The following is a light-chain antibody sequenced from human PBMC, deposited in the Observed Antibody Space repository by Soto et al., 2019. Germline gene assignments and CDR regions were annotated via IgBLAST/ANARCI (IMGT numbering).Light chain of an antibody. CDR2: EAG. J-gene: IGLJ1*01. V-gene: IGLV2-23*01. CDR1: SXDVGGYNF. CDR3: CSYARVNKYV. Sequence: QSVLTQPGSVSGSPGQSITISCTGASXDVGGYNFVSWYQHHPGKAPKLMIYEAGKRPSGVSNRFSGSKSGNTASLTISGLQAEDEADYYCCSYARVNKYVFGTGTKVILL.